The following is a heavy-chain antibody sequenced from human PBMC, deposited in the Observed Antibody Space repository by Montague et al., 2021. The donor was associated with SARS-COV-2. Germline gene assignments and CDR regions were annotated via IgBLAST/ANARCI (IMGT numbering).Heavy chain of an antibody. J-gene: IGHJ6*03. Sequence: SETLSLTCAVYGGSFGGYYWSWIRQPPGKGLEWIGEINHSGSTNYNPSLKSRVTISVDTSKNQFSLKLSSVTAADTAVYYCARGDIVVVPAALGIAFYYYYYMDVWGKGTTVTVSS. CDR1: GGSFGGYY. CDR2: INHSGST. CDR3: ARGDIVVVPAALGIAFYYYYYMDV. D-gene: IGHD2-2*01. V-gene: IGHV4-34*01.